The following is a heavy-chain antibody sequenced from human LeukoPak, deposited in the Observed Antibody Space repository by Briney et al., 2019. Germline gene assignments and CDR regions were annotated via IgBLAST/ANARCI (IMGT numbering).Heavy chain of an antibody. CDR1: GYTFTSYG. D-gene: IGHD5-12*01. CDR2: ISAYNGNT. J-gene: IGHJ6*02. CDR3: ARGSQRGLRPIHYYYHGMDG. V-gene: IGHV1-18*01. Sequence: ASVKVSCKASGYTFTSYGISWVRQAPGQGLEWMGWISAYNGNTNYAQKLQGRVTMTTDTSTSTAYMELRSLRSDDTAVYYCARGSQRGLRPIHYYYHGMDGWGQGTTVTGSS.